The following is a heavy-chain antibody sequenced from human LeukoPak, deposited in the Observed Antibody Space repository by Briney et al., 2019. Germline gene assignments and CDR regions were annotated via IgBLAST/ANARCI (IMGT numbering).Heavy chain of an antibody. Sequence: PGGSLRLSCAASGFTFSSYWMHWVRQAPGKGLVWVSRINTDGSSTSYADSVKGRFTISRDNAKNTLYLQMNSLRAEDTAVYYCARVMTAAIKDGSFDYWGQGTLVTVYS. CDR2: INTDGSST. J-gene: IGHJ4*02. CDR1: GFTFSSYW. D-gene: IGHD2-2*02. CDR3: ARVMTAAIKDGSFDY. V-gene: IGHV3-74*01.